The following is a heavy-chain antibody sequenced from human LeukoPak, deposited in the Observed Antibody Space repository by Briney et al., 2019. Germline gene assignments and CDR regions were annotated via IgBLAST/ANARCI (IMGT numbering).Heavy chain of an antibody. V-gene: IGHV1-18*01. D-gene: IGHD1-26*01. CDR2: ISAYNGNT. J-gene: IGHJ4*02. Sequence: ASVKVSCKASGYTFTSYGISWVRQAPGQGLEWMGWISAYNGNTNYAQKLQGRVTMTTDTSTSTAYMELRSLRSDDTAVYYCARDPQWELPTLYGLVYFDYWGQGTLVTVSS. CDR1: GYTFTSYG. CDR3: ARDPQWELPTLYGLVYFDY.